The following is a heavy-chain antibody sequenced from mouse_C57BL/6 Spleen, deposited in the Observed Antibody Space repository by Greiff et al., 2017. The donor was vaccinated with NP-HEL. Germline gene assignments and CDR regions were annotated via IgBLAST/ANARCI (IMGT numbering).Heavy chain of an antibody. J-gene: IGHJ4*01. CDR1: GYTFTSYH. D-gene: IGHD1-1*01. V-gene: IGHV1-12*01. CDR2: IYPGNGDT. CDR3: ARELTTTEVDYAMDY. Sequence: QSGAELVRPGASVKMSCKASGYTFTSYHMHWVKQTPRQGLEWIGAIYPGNGDTSYNQKFKGKATLTVDKSSSTAYMQLSSLTSEDSAVYFCARELTTTEVDYAMDYWGQGTSVTVSS.